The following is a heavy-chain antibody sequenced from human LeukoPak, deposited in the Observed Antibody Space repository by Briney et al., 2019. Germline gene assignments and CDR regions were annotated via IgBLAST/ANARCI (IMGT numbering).Heavy chain of an antibody. CDR1: GYTFTNYD. CDR2: MNPNSGNS. J-gene: IGHJ4*02. V-gene: IGHV1-8*01. Sequence: GASVKVSCKASGYTFTNYDINWVRQATGQGLEWMGYMNPNSGNSAYAQKFQDRVTITTDASISTASMELGGLRSEDTALYYCAREGLDYWGRGTLVTVSS. CDR3: AREGLDY.